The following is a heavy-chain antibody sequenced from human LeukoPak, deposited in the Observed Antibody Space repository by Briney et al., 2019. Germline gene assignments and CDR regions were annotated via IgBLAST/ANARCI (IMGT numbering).Heavy chain of an antibody. CDR2: INHSGST. CDR3: ARGRSITMIPSPIFHY. CDR1: GGSFSGYY. D-gene: IGHD3-22*01. V-gene: IGHV4-34*01. Sequence: SETLSLTCAVYGGSFSGYYWSWIRQPPGKGLEWIGEINHSGSTNYNPSLKSRVTISVDPSKNQFSLKLSSVTAADTAVYYCARGRSITMIPSPIFHYWGQGTLVTVSS. J-gene: IGHJ4*02.